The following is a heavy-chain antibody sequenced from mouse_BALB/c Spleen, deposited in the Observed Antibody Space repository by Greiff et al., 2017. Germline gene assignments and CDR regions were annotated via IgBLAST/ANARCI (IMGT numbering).Heavy chain of an antibody. CDR1: GFSLTSYG. V-gene: IGHV2-9*02. Sequence: VMLVESGPGLVAPSQSLSITCTVSGFSLTSYGVHWVRQPPGKGLEWLGVIWAGGSTNYNSALMSRLSISKDNSKSQVFLKMNSLQTDDTAMYYCAREPITTVVPYFDYWGQGTTLTVSS. D-gene: IGHD1-1*01. J-gene: IGHJ2*01. CDR3: AREPITTVVPYFDY. CDR2: IWAGGST.